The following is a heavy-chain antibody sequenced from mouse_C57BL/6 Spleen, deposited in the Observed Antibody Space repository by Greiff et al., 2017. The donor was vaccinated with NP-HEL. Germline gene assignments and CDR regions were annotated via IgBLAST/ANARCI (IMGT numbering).Heavy chain of an antibody. J-gene: IGHJ2*01. D-gene: IGHD1-1*01. CDR3: AREDYYGRYYFDY. V-gene: IGHV1-80*01. Sequence: QVQLQQSGAELVKPGASVKISCKASGYAFSSYWMNWVKQRPGKGLEWIGQIYPGDGDTNYNGKFKGKATLTADKSSSTAYMQLSSLTSEDSAVYFCAREDYYGRYYFDYWGQGTTLTVSS. CDR1: GYAFSSYW. CDR2: IYPGDGDT.